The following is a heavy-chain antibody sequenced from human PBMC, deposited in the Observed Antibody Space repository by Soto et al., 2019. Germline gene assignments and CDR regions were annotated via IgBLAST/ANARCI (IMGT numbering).Heavy chain of an antibody. Sequence: QPGGSLRLSCTASGFTFGDYAMSWFRQAPGKGLEWVGFIRSKAYGGTTEYAASVKGRFTISRDDSKSIAYLQMNSLKTEDTAVYYCTRDGHYDFWSGNDYYYGMDVWGQGTTVTVSS. CDR1: GFTFGDYA. D-gene: IGHD3-3*01. CDR3: TRDGHYDFWSGNDYYYGMDV. CDR2: IRSKAYGGTT. V-gene: IGHV3-49*03. J-gene: IGHJ6*02.